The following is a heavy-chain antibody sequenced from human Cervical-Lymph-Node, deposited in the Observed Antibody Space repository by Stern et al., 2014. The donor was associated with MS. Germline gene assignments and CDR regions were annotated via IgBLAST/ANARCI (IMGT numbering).Heavy chain of an antibody. CDR3: ARGSYGIAVAGPPWDY. J-gene: IGHJ4*02. CDR1: GYTFTSYY. CDR2: INPGGGST. V-gene: IGHV1-46*01. D-gene: IGHD6-19*01. Sequence: QVQLVQSGAEVKKPGASVKVSCKASGYTFTSYYMHWVRQAPGQGLEWMGIINPGGGSTSYAQKFQGRVTMTRDTSTSTVYMELSSLRSEDTAVYYCARGSYGIAVAGPPWDYWGQGTLVTVSS.